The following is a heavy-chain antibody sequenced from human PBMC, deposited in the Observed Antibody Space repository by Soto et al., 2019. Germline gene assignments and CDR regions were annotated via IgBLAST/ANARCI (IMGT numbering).Heavy chain of an antibody. CDR3: ARDTYYDFWSGYYSPFHYYYYMYV. D-gene: IGHD3-3*01. CDR1: GFTFSSYA. CDR2: ISGSSGTI. Sequence: PGGSLRLSCAASGFTFSSYAMSWVRQAPGKGLEWVSYISGSSGTIYYADSVKGRFTISRDNAKNSLYLQMNSLRAEDTAVYYCARDTYYDFWSGYYSPFHYYYYMYVWGKGTTVTVSS. J-gene: IGHJ6*03. V-gene: IGHV3-48*01.